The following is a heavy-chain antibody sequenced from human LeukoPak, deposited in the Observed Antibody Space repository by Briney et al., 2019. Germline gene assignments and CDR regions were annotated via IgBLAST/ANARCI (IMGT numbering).Heavy chain of an antibody. CDR3: AKSTTVTTQQRGYFDY. CDR1: GFTFSSYG. CDR2: ISYDGSNK. D-gene: IGHD4-11*01. V-gene: IGHV3-30*18. J-gene: IGHJ4*02. Sequence: GGSLRLSCAASGFTFSSYGMHWVRQAPGKGLEWVAVISYDGSNKYFADSVKGRFTISRDNPKNTLYMQMNSLRAEDTAVYYCAKSTTVTTQQRGYFDYWGQGTLVTVSS.